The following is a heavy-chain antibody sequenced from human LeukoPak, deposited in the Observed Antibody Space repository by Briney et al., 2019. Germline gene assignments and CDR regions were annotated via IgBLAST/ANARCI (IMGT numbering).Heavy chain of an antibody. CDR2: IHYSGST. CDR3: ARLVWLGESPGSWFDS. Sequence: SETLSLTCSVSGGSITSHFWSWIRQPPGKGLEWIGYIHYSGSTNYNPCLRSRVTISPDTSKNQLFLKLNSVTAADTAVYYCARLVWLGESPGSWFDSWGQGTLVTVAS. CDR1: GGSITSHF. D-gene: IGHD3-10*01. V-gene: IGHV4-59*11. J-gene: IGHJ5*01.